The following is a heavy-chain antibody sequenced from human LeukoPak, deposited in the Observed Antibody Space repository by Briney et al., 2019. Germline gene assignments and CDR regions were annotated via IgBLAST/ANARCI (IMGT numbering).Heavy chain of an antibody. CDR2: IRYDGSNK. CDR3: AKGATNRVKWLVTEPQGPDY. CDR1: GFTFSSYG. J-gene: IGHJ4*02. V-gene: IGHV3-30*02. Sequence: GGSLRLSCAASGFTFSSYGMHWVRQAPGKGLEWVAFIRYDGSNKYYADSVRGRFTISRDNSKNTLYLQMNSLRAEDTAVYYCAKGATNRVKWLVTEPQGPDYWGQGTLVTVSS. D-gene: IGHD6-19*01.